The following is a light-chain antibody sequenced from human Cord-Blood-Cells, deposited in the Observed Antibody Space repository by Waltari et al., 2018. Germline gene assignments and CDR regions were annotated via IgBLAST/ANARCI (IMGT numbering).Light chain of an antibody. J-gene: IGKJ2*01. CDR2: DAS. CDR1: QSVSSY. CDR3: QQRSNWPLYT. V-gene: IGKV3-11*01. Sequence: EIVLTQSPATLSLSPGEGATLSCRASQSVSSYLAWYQQKPGQAPRLLIYDASNMATGIPAIFSGSGSGTDFTLTISSLEPEDFAVYYCQQRSNWPLYTFGQGTKLEIK.